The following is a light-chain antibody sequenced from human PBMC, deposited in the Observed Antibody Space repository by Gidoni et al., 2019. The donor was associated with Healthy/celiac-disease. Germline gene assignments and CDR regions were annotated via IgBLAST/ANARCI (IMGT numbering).Light chain of an antibody. Sequence: SSELTQDPAVSVALGQTVRITCQGDSRRIYYASWYQQKPGQAPVLVIYGKNNRPSGIPDRFSGSSSGNTASLTITGAQAEDEADYYCNSRDSSGNHLGVFGGGTKLTVL. CDR1: SRRIYY. J-gene: IGLJ2*01. V-gene: IGLV3-19*01. CDR2: GKN. CDR3: NSRDSSGNHLGV.